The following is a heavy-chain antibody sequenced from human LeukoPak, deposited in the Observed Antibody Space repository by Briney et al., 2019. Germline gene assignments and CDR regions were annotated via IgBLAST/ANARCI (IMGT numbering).Heavy chain of an antibody. Sequence: GGSLRLSCIASGFTFCVDGMSWFRQAPGKGLEWVAFIRGKSYGGTSEYAASVRGRFTVSRDDSKSIAYLQMESLKTEDTAVYYCSRDFWRFGLDFWGQGTPVTVSS. CDR3: SRDFWRFGLDF. CDR2: IRGKSYGGTS. CDR1: GFTFCVDG. V-gene: IGHV3-49*03. J-gene: IGHJ4*02. D-gene: IGHD3-10*01.